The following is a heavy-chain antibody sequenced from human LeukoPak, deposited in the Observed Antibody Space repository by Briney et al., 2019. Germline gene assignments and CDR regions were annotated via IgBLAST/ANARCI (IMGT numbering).Heavy chain of an antibody. CDR2: ISSSSSYI. D-gene: IGHD3-9*01. V-gene: IGHV3-21*01. CDR3: ATHILTGYYEVDY. J-gene: IGHJ4*02. Sequence: GGSLRLSCAASGFTFSSYSMNWVRQAPGKGLEWVSSISSSSSYIYYADSVKGRFTISRDNAKNSLYLQMNSLRAEDTAVYYCATHILTGYYEVDYWGQGTLVTVSS. CDR1: GFTFSSYS.